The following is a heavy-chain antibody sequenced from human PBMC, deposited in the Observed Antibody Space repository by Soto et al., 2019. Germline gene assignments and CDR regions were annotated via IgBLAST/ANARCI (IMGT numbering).Heavy chain of an antibody. D-gene: IGHD5-12*01. CDR1: GYTFTSYG. Sequence: GASVKVSCKASGYTFTSYGISWVRQAPGQGLEWMGWISAYNGNTNYAQKLQGRVTMTTDTSTSTAYMELRSLRSDDTAVYYCARVLNSGYEFWPYYFDYWGQGTLVTVSS. V-gene: IGHV1-18*01. J-gene: IGHJ4*02. CDR2: ISAYNGNT. CDR3: ARVLNSGYEFWPYYFDY.